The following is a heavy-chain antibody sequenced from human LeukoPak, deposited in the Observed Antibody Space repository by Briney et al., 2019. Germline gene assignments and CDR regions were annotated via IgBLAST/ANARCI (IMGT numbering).Heavy chain of an antibody. J-gene: IGHJ4*02. CDR1: GYTLTSYG. D-gene: IGHD3-16*01. CDR3: ARVGSTFGGDKDFDY. V-gene: IGHV1-18*01. CDR2: ISAYNGNT. Sequence: ASVKVSCKASGYTLTSYGISWVRQAPGQGLEWMGWISAYNGNTNYAQKLQGRVTMTTDTSTSTAYMELRSLRSDDTAVYYCARVGSTFGGDKDFDYWGQGTLVTVSS.